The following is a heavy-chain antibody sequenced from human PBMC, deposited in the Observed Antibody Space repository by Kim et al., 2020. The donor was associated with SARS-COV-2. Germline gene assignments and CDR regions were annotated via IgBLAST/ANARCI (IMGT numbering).Heavy chain of an antibody. D-gene: IGHD1-7*01. CDR1: GGSFSGYY. Sequence: SETLSLTCAVYGGSFSGYYWSWIRQPPGKGLEWIGEINHSGSTNYNPSLKSRVTISVDTSKNQFSLKLSSVTAADTAVYYCARGRYNWNYEGGHWFDPWGQGTLVTVSS. CDR3: ARGRYNWNYEGGHWFDP. CDR2: INHSGST. V-gene: IGHV4-34*01. J-gene: IGHJ5*02.